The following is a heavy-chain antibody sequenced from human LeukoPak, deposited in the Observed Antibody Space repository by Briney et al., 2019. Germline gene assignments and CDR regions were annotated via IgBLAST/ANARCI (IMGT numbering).Heavy chain of an antibody. V-gene: IGHV3-15*01. CDR1: GFSFASYA. D-gene: IGHD4-17*01. CDR2: IKSKTDGGTT. Sequence: GGSLRLSCAASGFSFASYAMRWVRQAPGKGLEGVGRIKSKTDGGTTDYAAPVKGRFTISRDDSKNTLYLQMNSLKTEDTAVYYCTTDDGDYDGWFDPWGQGTLVTVSS. CDR3: TTDDGDYDGWFDP. J-gene: IGHJ5*02.